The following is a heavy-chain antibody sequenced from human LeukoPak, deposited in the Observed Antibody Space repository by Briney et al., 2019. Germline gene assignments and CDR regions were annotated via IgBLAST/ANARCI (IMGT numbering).Heavy chain of an antibody. V-gene: IGHV1-2*02. CDR1: GYTFTDFY. J-gene: IGHJ4*02. CDR2: INPNSGGT. D-gene: IGHD3-9*01. Sequence: VASVKVSCKASGYTFTDFYIHWVRQAPGQGLEWMGWINPNSGGTKYAQKFQARVTMTRDTSISTLYMELSRLKSDDTAIYYCVRAPHYNILTGDWLFDYWGQGTLVTVSS. CDR3: VRAPHYNILTGDWLFDY.